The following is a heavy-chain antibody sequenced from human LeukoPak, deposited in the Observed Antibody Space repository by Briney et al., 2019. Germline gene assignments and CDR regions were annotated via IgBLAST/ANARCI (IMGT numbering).Heavy chain of an antibody. CDR3: ARHLGYYDSSGYYAPVDY. J-gene: IGHJ4*02. D-gene: IGHD3-22*01. V-gene: IGHV5-51*01. CDR1: GYSFTSYW. Sequence: GESLKISCKGSGYSFTSYWIGWVRQMPGKGLEGMGIIYPGDSDTRYSPSFQGQVTISADKSISTAYLQWSSLKASDTAMYYCARHLGYYDSSGYYAPVDYWGQGTLVTVSS. CDR2: IYPGDSDT.